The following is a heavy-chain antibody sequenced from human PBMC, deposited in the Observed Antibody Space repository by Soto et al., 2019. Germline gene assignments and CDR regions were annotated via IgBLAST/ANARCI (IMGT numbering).Heavy chain of an antibody. CDR2: IYYSGST. CDR3: ARDRLPLHSAPPYGMDV. Sequence: PSETLSLTCTVSGGSISSYYRSWIRQPPGKGLEWIGYIYYSGSTNYNPSLKSRVTISVDTSKNQFSLKLSSVTAADTAVYYCARDRLPLHSAPPYGMDVWGQGTTVTVSS. CDR1: GGSISSYY. J-gene: IGHJ6*02. V-gene: IGHV4-59*01. D-gene: IGHD6-25*01.